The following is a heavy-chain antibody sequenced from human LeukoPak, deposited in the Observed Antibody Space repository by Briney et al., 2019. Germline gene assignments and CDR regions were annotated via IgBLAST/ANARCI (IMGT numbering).Heavy chain of an antibody. V-gene: IGHV3-23*01. CDR3: AREGYDYVWGSYRLFDY. J-gene: IGHJ4*02. CDR2: ISGSGGST. CDR1: GFTFSSYA. D-gene: IGHD3-16*02. Sequence: GGSLRLSCTASGFTFSSYAMSWVRQAPGKGLEWVSAISGSGGSTYYADSVKGRFTISRDNAKNSLYLQMNSLGAEDTAVYYCAREGYDYVWGSYRLFDYWGQGTLVTVSS.